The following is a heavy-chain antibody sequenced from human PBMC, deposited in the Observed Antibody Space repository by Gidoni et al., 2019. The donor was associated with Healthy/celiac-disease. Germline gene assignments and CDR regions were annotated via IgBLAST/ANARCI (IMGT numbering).Heavy chain of an antibody. CDR3: ARGLWEGAMVVGYYYYYMDV. CDR1: GYTFTSYD. Sequence: QVQLVQSGAEVKKPGASVKVSCKASGYTFTSYDINWVRQATGQGLEWMGWMNPNSGNTGYAQKFQGRVTMTRNTSISTAYMELSSLRSEDTAVYYCARGLWEGAMVVGYYYYYMDVWGKGTTVTVSS. D-gene: IGHD5-18*01. V-gene: IGHV1-8*01. CDR2: MNPNSGNT. J-gene: IGHJ6*03.